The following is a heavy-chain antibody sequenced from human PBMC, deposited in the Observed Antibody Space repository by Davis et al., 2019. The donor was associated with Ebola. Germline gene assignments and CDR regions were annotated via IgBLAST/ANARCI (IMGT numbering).Heavy chain of an antibody. CDR1: GFTFDDHA. J-gene: IGHJ4*02. CDR3: TKTISATPGDY. CDR2: ISWNSGNI. V-gene: IGHV3-9*01. Sequence: GGSLRLSCAASGFTFDDHAMSWVRQAPGKGLEWVSGISWNSGNIGYADSVKGRFTISRDNAKNSLFLQMNSLRVEDTAVYYCTKTISATPGDYWGQGTLVTVSS. D-gene: IGHD4/OR15-4a*01.